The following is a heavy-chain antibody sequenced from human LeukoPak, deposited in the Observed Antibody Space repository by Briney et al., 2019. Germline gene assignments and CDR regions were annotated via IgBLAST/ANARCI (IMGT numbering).Heavy chain of an antibody. CDR3: ARYESRTSCYGQLASYYFDH. J-gene: IGHJ4*02. D-gene: IGHD2-2*01. CDR2: IIPIFGTA. V-gene: IGHV1-69*05. Sequence: SSVKVSCKASGGSFTSYAISWVREAPGQGLEWMGRIIPIFGTANYAQKFQGRVTITTDESTCTAYMELSSLRSEDTAVYYCARYESRTSCYGQLASYYFDHWPQETLVTVSS. CDR1: GGSFTSYA.